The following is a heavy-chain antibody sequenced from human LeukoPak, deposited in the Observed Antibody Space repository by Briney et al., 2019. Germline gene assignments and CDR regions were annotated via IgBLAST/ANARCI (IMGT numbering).Heavy chain of an antibody. CDR3: ARAYCGGDCYRGWFDP. D-gene: IGHD2-21*02. J-gene: IGHJ5*02. CDR2: IYYSGST. Sequence: SETLSLTCTVSGGSISSYYWSWIRQPPGKGLEWIGYIYYSGSTNYNPSLKSRVTISVDTSKNQFSLKLSSVTAADTAVHYCARAYCGGDCYRGWFDPWGQGTLVTVSS. V-gene: IGHV4-59*01. CDR1: GGSISSYY.